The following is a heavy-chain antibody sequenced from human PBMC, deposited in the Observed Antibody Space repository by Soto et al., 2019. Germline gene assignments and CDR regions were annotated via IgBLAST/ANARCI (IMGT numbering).Heavy chain of an antibody. CDR1: GDSVSSGNYY. D-gene: IGHD6-13*01. CDR2: NYYSGST. CDR3: ARDHLGAGSSWSQYNYYGMDV. Sequence: QGQLQESGPGLVKPSETLSLTCTVSGDSVSSGNYYWSWIRQAPGKGLEWIGHNYYSGSTNCNPSFKSRVAISVDTSKIPFSLKLSSVTAADTAMYYCARDHLGAGSSWSQYNYYGMDVWGQGTTVTVSS. V-gene: IGHV4-61*01. J-gene: IGHJ6*02.